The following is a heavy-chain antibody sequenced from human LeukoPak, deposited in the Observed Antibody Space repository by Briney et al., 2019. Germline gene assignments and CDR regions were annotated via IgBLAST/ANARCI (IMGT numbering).Heavy chain of an antibody. D-gene: IGHD6-13*01. CDR1: GYTFASYT. J-gene: IGHJ3*02. Sequence: ASVKVSCKASGYTFASYTIHWVRQAPGQRVEWMGWISAYNGNTNYAQKLQGRVTMTTETSTSTAYMELRSLRSDDTAVYYCAREGGIAGDAFDIWGQGTMVTVSS. V-gene: IGHV1-18*01. CDR3: AREGGIAGDAFDI. CDR2: ISAYNGNT.